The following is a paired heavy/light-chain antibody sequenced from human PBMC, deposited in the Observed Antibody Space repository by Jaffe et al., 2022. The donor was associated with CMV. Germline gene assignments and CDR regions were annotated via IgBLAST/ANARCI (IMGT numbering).Light chain of an antibody. Sequence: QPVLTQSSSASASLGSSVKLTCTLSSGHSIYIIAWHQQRPGKAPRYLMKLETTGSYNKGSGVPDRFSGSSSGADRYLTISHLQSEDEAYYYCETWDSNIRVFGGGTKLTVL. V-gene: IGLV4-60*03. CDR2: LETTGSY. CDR3: ETWDSNIRV. CDR1: SGHSIYI. J-gene: IGLJ3*02.
Heavy chain of an antibody. D-gene: IGHD3-10*01. CDR3: ARSYYGSGSPIDF. CDR2: INPSDGYT. J-gene: IGHJ4*02. Sequence: QVQLVQSGAEVKKPGASVKVSCKASGYTFTNYYVHWVRQAPGHGLEWMGEINPSDGYTSYAQKLQGRVTMARDTSTSTVYMVLSSLRSEDTAVYYCARSYYGSGSPIDFWGQGTLVTVSS. V-gene: IGHV1-46*04. CDR1: GYTFTNYY.